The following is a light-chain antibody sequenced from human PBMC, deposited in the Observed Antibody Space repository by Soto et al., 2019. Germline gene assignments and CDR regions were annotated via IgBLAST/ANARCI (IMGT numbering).Light chain of an antibody. CDR1: QSITSNY. V-gene: IGKV3-20*01. CDR2: RAS. Sequence: VVNKSVGTVSLSPGDRATLSCRASQSITSNYLAWYQQKPGQAPSLLIFRASSRAPGIPDRFSGSGSGTDFTLTISRLEPEDFAVYYCQQYVSAWTFGHLSNVDI. CDR3: QQYVSAWT. J-gene: IGKJ3*01.